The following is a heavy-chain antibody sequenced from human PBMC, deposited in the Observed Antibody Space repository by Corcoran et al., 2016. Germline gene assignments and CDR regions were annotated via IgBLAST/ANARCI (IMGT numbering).Heavy chain of an antibody. D-gene: IGHD3-9*01. CDR2: INHSGST. V-gene: IGHV4-34*01. CDR3: ARGSRRFDNKRCDCDL. J-gene: IGHJ2*01. CDR1: GGSFSGYY. Sequence: QVQLQQWGAGLLKPSETLSLTCAVYGGSFSGYYWSWIRQPPGKGLEWIGEINHSGSTNYNPSLKSRGTISVDTSKNQFSLKLSSVIAADTAVDDWARGSRRFDNKRCDCDLGGRGTLVTVSS.